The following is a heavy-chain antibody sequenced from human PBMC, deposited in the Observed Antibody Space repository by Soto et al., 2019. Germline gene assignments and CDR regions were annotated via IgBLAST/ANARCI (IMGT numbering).Heavy chain of an antibody. Sequence: QVQLVESGGGVVQPGRSLRLSCAASGFTFSNYAIHWVRQAPGKGLEWVAVISYDGSNKYYAESVKGRFTISRDNSKNPVSMQMNSLRAEDTAVYYCARERSHSSSQYFDYWGQGTLVTVSS. CDR2: ISYDGSNK. D-gene: IGHD6-6*01. V-gene: IGHV3-30-3*01. CDR3: ARERSHSSSQYFDY. CDR1: GFTFSNYA. J-gene: IGHJ4*02.